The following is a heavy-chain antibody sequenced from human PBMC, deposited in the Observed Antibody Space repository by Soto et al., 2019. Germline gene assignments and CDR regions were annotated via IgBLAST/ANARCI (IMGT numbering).Heavy chain of an antibody. CDR1: GFSLTTSGVG. V-gene: IGHV2-5*02. J-gene: IGHJ5*02. CDR3: AHRRPWSSNWDSGWLDP. D-gene: IGHD3-10*01. Sequence: QITLKESGPTLLIPAQTLTLTCTFSGFSLTTSGVGVGWIRQPPGKALGWLAFIYWDDDKRYSPSLNSKLTITNDTSKNQVVRTMTNMDPVDTATYFCAHRRPWSSNWDSGWLDPWGQGTLVTVSS. CDR2: IYWDDDK.